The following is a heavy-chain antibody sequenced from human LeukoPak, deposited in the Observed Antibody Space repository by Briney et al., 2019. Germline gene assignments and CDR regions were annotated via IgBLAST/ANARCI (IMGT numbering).Heavy chain of an antibody. D-gene: IGHD3-22*01. CDR1: GGTFISYA. Sequence: ASVKVSCKASGGTFISYAISWVRQAPGQGLEWMGGIIPIFGTANYAQKFQGRVTITADESTSIAYMELSSLRSEDTAVYYCARVWGSSGYYPSWGQGTLVTVSS. CDR3: ARVWGSSGYYPS. J-gene: IGHJ4*02. CDR2: IIPIFGTA. V-gene: IGHV1-69*13.